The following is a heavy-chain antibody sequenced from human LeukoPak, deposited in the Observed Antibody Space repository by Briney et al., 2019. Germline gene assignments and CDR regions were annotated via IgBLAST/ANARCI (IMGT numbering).Heavy chain of an antibody. V-gene: IGHV1-24*01. CDR2: FDPEDGET. CDR1: GYTLTELS. J-gene: IGHJ2*01. CDR3: AADYLFLAQLVNSWYFDL. D-gene: IGHD6-13*01. Sequence: ASVKVSCKVSGYTLTELSMHWVRQAPGKGLEWMGGFDPEDGETIYAQKFQGRVTMTEDTSTDTAYMELSSLRSEDTAVYYCAADYLFLAQLVNSWYFDLWGRGTLVTVSS.